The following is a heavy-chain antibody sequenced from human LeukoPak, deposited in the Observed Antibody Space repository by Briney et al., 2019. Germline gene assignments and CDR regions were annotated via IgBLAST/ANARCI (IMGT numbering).Heavy chain of an antibody. Sequence: GASVKVSCKASGGTFSSYAISWVRQAPGQGLEWMGRINPNSGGTNYAQKFQGRVTMTRDTSISTAYMELSSLRSDDTAVYYCARDRVVASTPNWFDPWGQGTLVTVSS. D-gene: IGHD2-15*01. CDR2: INPNSGGT. CDR1: GGTFSSYA. J-gene: IGHJ5*02. CDR3: ARDRVVASTPNWFDP. V-gene: IGHV1-2*06.